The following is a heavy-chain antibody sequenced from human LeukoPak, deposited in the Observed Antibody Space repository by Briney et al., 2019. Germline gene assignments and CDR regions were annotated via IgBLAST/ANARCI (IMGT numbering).Heavy chain of an antibody. CDR3: ARDLDYYDSSGYLGDKY. V-gene: IGHV3-48*04. Sequence: GGSLRLSCAASGFTFSTHSMNWVRQAPGKGLEWVSYISSSGSTIYYADSVKGRFTISRDNAKNSLYLQMNSLRAEDTAVYYCARDLDYYDSSGYLGDKYWGQGTLVTVSS. D-gene: IGHD3-22*01. CDR2: ISSSGSTI. CDR1: GFTFSTHS. J-gene: IGHJ4*02.